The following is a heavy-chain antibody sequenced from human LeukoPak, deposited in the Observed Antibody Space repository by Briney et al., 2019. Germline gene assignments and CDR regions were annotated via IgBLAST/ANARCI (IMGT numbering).Heavy chain of an antibody. CDR3: ARGPGWYDYVWGSYRLDY. J-gene: IGHJ4*02. Sequence: GGSLRLSCAASGFTFSSYAMHWVRQAPGKGLEYVSAISSNGGSTYYANSVKGRFTISRDNSKNTLYLQMGSLRAEDMAVYYCARGPGWYDYVWGSYRLDYWGQGTLVTVSS. V-gene: IGHV3-64*01. CDR1: GFTFSSYA. D-gene: IGHD3-16*02. CDR2: ISSNGGST.